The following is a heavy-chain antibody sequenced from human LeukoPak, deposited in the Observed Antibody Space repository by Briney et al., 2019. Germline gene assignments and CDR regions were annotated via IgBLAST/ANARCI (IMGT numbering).Heavy chain of an antibody. J-gene: IGHJ4*02. CDR1: GFTFSTYS. CDR2: ISSSSTYI. V-gene: IGHV3-21*01. Sequence: GGSLRLSCAASGFTFSTYSMNWVRQAPGKGLEWVSFISSSSTYIYYADSVKGRFTISRDNAKNSLYLQMTSLRAEDTALYYCARLRTTGTFDYWGQGTLVTVSS. D-gene: IGHD1-1*01. CDR3: ARLRTTGTFDY.